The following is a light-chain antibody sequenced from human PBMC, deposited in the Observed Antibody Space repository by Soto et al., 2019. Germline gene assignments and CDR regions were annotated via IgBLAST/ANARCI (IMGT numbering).Light chain of an antibody. J-gene: IGKJ2*01. CDR3: QQSYSTLYT. CDR2: GAS. Sequence: DIQMTQSPSSLSASVGDGVTITCRASQSISTYLNWYQQKPQRAPKLLIYGASNLQSGVPSRFSGSGSRTDFTLTISSLQPEDFATYYCQQSYSTLYTFGQGTKLEIK. CDR1: QSISTY. V-gene: IGKV1-39*01.